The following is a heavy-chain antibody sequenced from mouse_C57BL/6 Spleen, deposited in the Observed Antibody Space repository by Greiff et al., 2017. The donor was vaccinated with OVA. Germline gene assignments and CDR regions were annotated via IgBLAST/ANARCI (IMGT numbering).Heavy chain of an antibody. CDR1: GYTFTSYW. V-gene: IGHV1-64*01. D-gene: IGHD2-3*01. CDR2: IHPNSGST. J-gene: IGHJ2*01. CDR3: ARSHDGYYRFDY. Sequence: QVQLQQPGAELVKPGASVKLSCKASGYTFTSYWMHWVKQRPGQGLEWIGMIHPNSGSTNYNEKFKSKATLTVDKSSSTAYMQLSSLTSEDSAVYDCARSHDGYYRFDYWGQGTTLTVSS.